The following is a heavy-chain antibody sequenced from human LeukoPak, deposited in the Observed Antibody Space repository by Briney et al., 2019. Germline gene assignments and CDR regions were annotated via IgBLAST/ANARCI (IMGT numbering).Heavy chain of an antibody. CDR2: IIPIFGTA. CDR1: GGTFSSYA. Sequence: GASVKVSCKASGGTFSSYAISWVRQAPGQGLEWMGGIIPIFGTANYAQKFQGRVTMTTDTSTSTAYMELRSLRSDDTAVYYCAREKGYYYDSSGYPDGNDAFDIWGQGTMVTVSS. D-gene: IGHD3-22*01. J-gene: IGHJ3*02. V-gene: IGHV1-69*05. CDR3: AREKGYYYDSSGYPDGNDAFDI.